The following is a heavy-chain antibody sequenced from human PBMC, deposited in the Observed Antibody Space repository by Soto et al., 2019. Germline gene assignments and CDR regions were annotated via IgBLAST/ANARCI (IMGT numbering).Heavy chain of an antibody. CDR3: AKGATTYYDILTGPYYYYGMDV. V-gene: IGHV3-23*01. Sequence: GGSLRLSCAASGSTFSSYAMSGVRQAPGKGLEWVLAISGSGGSTYYADSVKGRFTISRDDSKNTLYPQMNSLRAEDTAVYYCAKGATTYYDILTGPYYYYGMDVWGQGTTVTVSS. CDR1: GSTFSSYA. J-gene: IGHJ6*02. CDR2: ISGSGGST. D-gene: IGHD3-9*01.